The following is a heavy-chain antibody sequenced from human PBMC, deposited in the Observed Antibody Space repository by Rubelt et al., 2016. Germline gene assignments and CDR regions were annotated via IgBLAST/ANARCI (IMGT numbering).Heavy chain of an antibody. Sequence: VKVSCKASGYTFTNYGISWVRQAPGQGLEWMGWISANTGNTNYAQKLQGRVTMTTDTSTSTAYMELRSLRSDDTAVYYCASGSDSDPRETFDIWGQGTMVTVSS. CDR1: GYTFTNYG. V-gene: IGHV1-18*01. CDR2: ISANTGNT. J-gene: IGHJ3*02. D-gene: IGHD2-15*01. CDR3: ASGSDSDPRETFDI.